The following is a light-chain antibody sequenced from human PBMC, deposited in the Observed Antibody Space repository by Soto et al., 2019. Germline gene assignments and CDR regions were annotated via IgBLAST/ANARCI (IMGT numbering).Light chain of an antibody. Sequence: EILMTQSPATLSVSPGERVTFSCRASQSVSYYLAWYQQKPGKAPRLLIHGISNRATGVPDRFSGSGSGTDFTLTISRLEPEDFAVYYCQQYTAWPLTFGQGTTGDIK. J-gene: IGKJ1*01. CDR2: GIS. CDR1: QSVSYY. CDR3: QQYTAWPLT. V-gene: IGKV3D-15*01.